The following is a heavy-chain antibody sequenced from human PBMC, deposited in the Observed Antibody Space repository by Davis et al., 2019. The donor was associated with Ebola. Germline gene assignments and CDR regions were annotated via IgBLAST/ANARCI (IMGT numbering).Heavy chain of an antibody. V-gene: IGHV3-11*04. D-gene: IGHD3-3*01. Sequence: GESLKISCATSGFMFGDHYMSWVRQAPGRGLEWIAYITSTGQTKYYADSVKGRFIISRDDAKSSMYLQMNSLRAEDTAVYYCARDRRTYYDFWSGYLYYYYGMDVWGQGTTVTVSS. CDR1: GFMFGDHY. J-gene: IGHJ6*02. CDR3: ARDRRTYYDFWSGYLYYYYGMDV. CDR2: ITSTGQTK.